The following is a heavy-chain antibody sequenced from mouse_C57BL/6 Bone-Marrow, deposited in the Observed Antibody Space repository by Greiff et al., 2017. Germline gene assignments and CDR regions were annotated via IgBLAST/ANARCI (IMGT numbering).Heavy chain of an antibody. CDR2: IDPETGGT. CDR3: TRRPFYGSSPAWFAY. CDR1: GYTFTDYE. J-gene: IGHJ3*01. D-gene: IGHD1-1*01. Sequence: QVQLQQSGAELVRPGASVTLSCKASGYTFTDYEMHWVKQTPVHGLEWIGAIDPETGGTAYNQKFKGMAILTADKSSSTAYMELRSLTSEDSAVYYGTRRPFYGSSPAWFAYWGQGTLVTVSA. V-gene: IGHV1-15*01.